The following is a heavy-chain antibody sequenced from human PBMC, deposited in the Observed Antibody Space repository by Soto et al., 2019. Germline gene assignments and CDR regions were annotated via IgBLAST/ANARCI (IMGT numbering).Heavy chain of an antibody. CDR3: AKSPQVISTSFDY. CDR1: GFTFSSYA. V-gene: IGHV3-23*01. Sequence: GGSLRLSCVASGFTFSSYALNWVRQAPGRGLEWGAAISGSGGTAYCADSVKGRFTISREHSKNTLFLQMNSLRAEDAAIYYCAKSPQVISTSFDYWGQGRLVTVSS. CDR2: ISGSGGTA. J-gene: IGHJ4*02. D-gene: IGHD3-22*01.